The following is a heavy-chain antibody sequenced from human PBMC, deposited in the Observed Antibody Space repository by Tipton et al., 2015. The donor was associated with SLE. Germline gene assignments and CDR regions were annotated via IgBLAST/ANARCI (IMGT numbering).Heavy chain of an antibody. Sequence: TLSLTCIVSGDSISTYKWWSWVRQSPGKGMEWIGHIHHSGSTNYNPSLRSRVTMSVDTSKNQFSLKMTSMTAADTALYFCVRDGATPYEYVWGRPPDYYMDVWGKGSTVTVSS. D-gene: IGHD3-16*01. V-gene: IGHV4-4*01. CDR3: VRDGATPYEYVWGRPPDYYMDV. CDR2: IHHSGST. CDR1: GDSISTYKW. J-gene: IGHJ6*03.